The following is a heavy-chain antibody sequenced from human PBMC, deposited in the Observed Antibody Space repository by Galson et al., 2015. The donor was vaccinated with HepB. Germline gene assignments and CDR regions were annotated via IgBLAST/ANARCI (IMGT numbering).Heavy chain of an antibody. D-gene: IGHD1-26*01. V-gene: IGHV3-30*18. CDR3: AKDVGVQVGATDCYY. Sequence: SLRLSCAASGFTFSSYGMHWVRQAPGKGLEWVAVISYDGSNKYYADSVKGRFTISRDNSKNTLFLQMNSLRAEDTAVYYCAKDVGVQVGATDCYYWFQGTLFTASS. J-gene: IGHJ4*02. CDR2: ISYDGSNK. CDR1: GFTFSSYG.